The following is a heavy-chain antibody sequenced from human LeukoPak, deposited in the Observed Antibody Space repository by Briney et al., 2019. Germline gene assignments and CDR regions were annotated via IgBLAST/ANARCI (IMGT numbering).Heavy chain of an antibody. CDR2: ISYDGSNK. CDR1: GFTFSSYG. Sequence: GGSLRLSCAASGFTFSSYGMHWVCQAPGKGLEWVAVISYDGSNKYYADSVKGRFTITRDNSKNTLYLQMNSLRAEDTAVFYCAKDRVFRGAFFDYWGQGTLVTVSS. D-gene: IGHD3-10*01. CDR3: AKDRVFRGAFFDY. V-gene: IGHV3-30*18. J-gene: IGHJ4*02.